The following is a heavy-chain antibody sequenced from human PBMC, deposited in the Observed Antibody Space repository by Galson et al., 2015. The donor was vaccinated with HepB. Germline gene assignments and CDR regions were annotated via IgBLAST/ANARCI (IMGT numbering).Heavy chain of an antibody. CDR3: AKDSTFKDSSGHYYYGMDV. D-gene: IGHD6-19*01. V-gene: IGHV3-23*01. CDR2: ISGSGGST. J-gene: IGHJ6*02. Sequence: SLRLSCAASGFTFSSYAMSWVRQAPGKGLEWVSAISGSGGSTYYADSVKGRFTISRDNSKNTLYLQMNSLRAEDTAVYYCAKDSTFKDSSGHYYYGMDVWGQGTTVTVSS. CDR1: GFTFSSYA.